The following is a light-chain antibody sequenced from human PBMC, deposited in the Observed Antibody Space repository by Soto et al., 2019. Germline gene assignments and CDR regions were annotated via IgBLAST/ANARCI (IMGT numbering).Light chain of an antibody. Sequence: QSVLTQSPSASASLGASVKLTCTLTSGHSSYAIAWHQQQPGKGPRYLMKVNSDGSHNKGDGIPDRFSGFSSGAERYLTISSLQSEDEADYYCQTWTTGFSVVFGGGTKLTVL. CDR1: SGHSSYA. CDR3: QTWTTGFSVV. CDR2: VNSDGSH. J-gene: IGLJ2*01. V-gene: IGLV4-69*01.